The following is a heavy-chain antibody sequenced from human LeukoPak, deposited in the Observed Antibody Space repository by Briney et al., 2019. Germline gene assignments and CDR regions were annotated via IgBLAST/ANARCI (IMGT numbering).Heavy chain of an antibody. J-gene: IGHJ4*02. V-gene: IGHV3-30*04. CDR1: GFTFSSYA. D-gene: IGHD2-2*01. Sequence: GGSLRLSCAASGFTFSSYAMHWVRQAPGKGLEWVAVISYDGSNKYYADSVKGRFTISRDNSKNTLYLQMNSLRAEDTAVYYCAKDRGSCSSTSCYYFDYWGQGTLVTVSS. CDR2: ISYDGSNK. CDR3: AKDRGSCSSTSCYYFDY.